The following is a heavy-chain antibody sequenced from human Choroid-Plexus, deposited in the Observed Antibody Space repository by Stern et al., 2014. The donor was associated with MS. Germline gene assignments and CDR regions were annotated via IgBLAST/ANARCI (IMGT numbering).Heavy chain of an antibody. V-gene: IGHV3-30*18. CDR1: GFSFSRFG. J-gene: IGHJ4*02. CDR3: AKDRHYLTFFFDF. D-gene: IGHD3-10*01. Sequence: VQLVESGGGVVQPGRPLRLSCAASGFSFSRFGMHWVRQAPGKGLEWVALISYDARKDYADSVKGRFAISRDNSKNTLYLQMNSLRAEDTAVYYCAKDRHYLTFFFDFWGQGSLVTVSS. CDR2: ISYDARK.